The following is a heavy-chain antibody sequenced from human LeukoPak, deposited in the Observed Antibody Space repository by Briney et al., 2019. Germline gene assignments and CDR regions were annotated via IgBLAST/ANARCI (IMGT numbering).Heavy chain of an antibody. CDR3: ARARSRAGTWYWDH. D-gene: IGHD2-8*02. CDR1: GYTFTDYG. V-gene: IGHV1-18*01. Sequence: ASVKVSCKASGYTFTDYGINWVRQAPGQGPEWMGWISTLYGNKNFAQKFQGRVTMTSDTSTTTAYLELASLTSDDSAIYYCARARSRAGTWYWDHWGQGTLVTVSS. CDR2: ISTLYGNK. J-gene: IGHJ4*02.